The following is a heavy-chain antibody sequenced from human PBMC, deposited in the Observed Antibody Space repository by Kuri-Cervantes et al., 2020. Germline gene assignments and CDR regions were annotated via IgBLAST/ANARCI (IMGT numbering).Heavy chain of an antibody. CDR3: ARGLGSKTGYYIYLLHLYYFDY. V-gene: IGHV3-74*01. D-gene: IGHD3-9*01. J-gene: IGHJ4*02. Sequence: LSLTCAASGFTFSSNWIHWVRQAPGKGLVWVSRINSDGSSATYADSVKGRFTISRDNSKNTLYLQMNSLRAEDTAVYYCARGLGSKTGYYIYLLHLYYFDYWGQGTLVTVSS. CDR1: GFTFSSNW. CDR2: INSDGSSA.